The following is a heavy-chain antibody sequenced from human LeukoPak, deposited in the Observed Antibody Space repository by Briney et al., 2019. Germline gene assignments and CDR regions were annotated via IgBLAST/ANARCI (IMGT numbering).Heavy chain of an antibody. V-gene: IGHV4-30-4*01. CDR1: GGSISSGDYY. CDR2: IYYSGST. Sequence: SETLSLTCTVSGGSISSGDYYWSWIRQPPGKGLEWIGYIYYSGSTYYNPSLKSRVTISVDTSKNQFSLKLSSVTAADTAVYYCARVIKVGYYDFWSGSTFFDYWGQGTLVTVSS. D-gene: IGHD3-3*01. J-gene: IGHJ4*02. CDR3: ARVIKVGYYDFWSGSTFFDY.